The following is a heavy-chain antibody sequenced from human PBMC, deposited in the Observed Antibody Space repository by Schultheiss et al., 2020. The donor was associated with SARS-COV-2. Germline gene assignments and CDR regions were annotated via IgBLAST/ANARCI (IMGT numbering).Heavy chain of an antibody. D-gene: IGHD1-26*01. CDR1: GGTFSSYA. V-gene: IGHV1-69*13. J-gene: IGHJ3*02. Sequence: SVKVSCKASGGTFSSYAISWVRQAPGQGLEWMGGIIPIFGTANYAQKFQGRVTITADESTSTAYLELRSLRSDDTAVYYCAGGGIVGATSDAFDIWGQGTMVTVSS. CDR3: AGGGIVGATSDAFDI. CDR2: IIPIFGTA.